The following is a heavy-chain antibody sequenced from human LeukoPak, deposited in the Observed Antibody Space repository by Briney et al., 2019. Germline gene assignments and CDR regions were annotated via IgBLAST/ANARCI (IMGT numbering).Heavy chain of an antibody. D-gene: IGHD5-24*01. J-gene: IGHJ3*02. V-gene: IGHV1-18*01. CDR1: GYTFISFG. CDR3: ARANRENWAFDI. CDR2: ISAYNGNT. Sequence: ASVKVSCKASGYTFISFGIAWVRQAPGQGLEWMGWISAYNGNTNYAQKLQGRVTMTTDTSTSTAYMELRSLRSDDTAVYYCARANRENWAFDIWGQGTMVTVSS.